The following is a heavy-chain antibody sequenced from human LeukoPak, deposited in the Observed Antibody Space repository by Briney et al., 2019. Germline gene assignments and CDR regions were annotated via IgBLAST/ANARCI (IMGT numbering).Heavy chain of an antibody. CDR3: ARDSSDVRSLIAY. J-gene: IGHJ4*02. D-gene: IGHD3-10*02. CDR2: ITPLFGTA. CDR1: GGTFSKYS. V-gene: IGHV1-69*13. Sequence: GASVKVSCKASGGTFSKYSISWVRQRPGQGLEWMGGITPLFGTANYAQKFQGRVTITADESASTAYMELSSLRSEDTAVYYCARDSSDVRSLIAYWGQGTLVTVSS.